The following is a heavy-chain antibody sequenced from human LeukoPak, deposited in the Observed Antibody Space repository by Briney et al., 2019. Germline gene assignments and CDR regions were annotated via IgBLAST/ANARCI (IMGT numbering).Heavy chain of an antibody. D-gene: IGHD2-15*01. CDR2: ISSSGSTK. CDR1: GFSFSDNY. CDR3: AIEGYCSGGTCYTNWFDT. Sequence: GGSLRLSCAASGFSFSDNYMSWIRQAPGKGLEWVSYISSSGSTKYYADSVKGRFTISRDNAQNSLYLQMNSLRDEDTAVYYCAIEGYCSGGTCYTNWFDTWGQGTLVTVSS. J-gene: IGHJ5*02. V-gene: IGHV3-11*04.